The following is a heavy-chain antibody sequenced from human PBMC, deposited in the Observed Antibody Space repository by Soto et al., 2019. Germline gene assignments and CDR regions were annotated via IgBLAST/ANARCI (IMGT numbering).Heavy chain of an antibody. D-gene: IGHD2-15*01. CDR2: IYYSGST. CDR1: GGSISSYY. V-gene: IGHV4-59*01. J-gene: IGHJ5*02. CDR3: EREGRYCSGGSCSLVDP. Sequence: KPSETLSLTCTVSGGSISSYYWSWIRQPPGKGLEWIGYIYYSGSTNYNPSLKSRVTISVDTSKNQFSLKLSSVTAADTAVYYCEREGRYCSGGSCSLVDPWGQGTLVTVSS.